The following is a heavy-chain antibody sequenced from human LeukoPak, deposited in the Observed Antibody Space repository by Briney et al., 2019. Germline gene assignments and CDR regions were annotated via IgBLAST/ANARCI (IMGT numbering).Heavy chain of an antibody. CDR1: GFTFSSYG. D-gene: IGHD2-8*01. CDR2: ISDDGSHK. CDR3: AKDTKTYYYFDL. Sequence: GRSLRLSCAASGFTFSSYGMHWVHQAPGKGLEWVAVISDDGSHKYYADSVKGRFTISRDDSKNTLYLQMNSQRAEDTAVFYCAKDTKTYYYFDLWGRGTLVTVSS. J-gene: IGHJ2*01. V-gene: IGHV3-30*18.